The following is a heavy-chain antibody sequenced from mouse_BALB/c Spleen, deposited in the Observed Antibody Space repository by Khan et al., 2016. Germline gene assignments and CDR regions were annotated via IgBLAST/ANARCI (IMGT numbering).Heavy chain of an antibody. V-gene: IGHV9-3-1*01. CDR3: ARYHYYYGSSRYFDV. CDR1: GYTFTNYG. CDR2: INTYSGES. J-gene: IGHJ1*01. D-gene: IGHD1-1*01. Sequence: QLQLVQSGPELKKPGKTVKISCKASGYTFTNYGMNWVKQAPGKGLKWMGWINTYSGESTYADDFKGRFAFSLETSANTAYLQINNLKNEDTATYFCARYHYYYGSSRYFDVWGAGTTVTVSS.